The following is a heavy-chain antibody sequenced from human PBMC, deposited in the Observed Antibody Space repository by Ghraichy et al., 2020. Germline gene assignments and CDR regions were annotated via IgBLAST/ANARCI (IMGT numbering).Heavy chain of an antibody. J-gene: IGHJ5*02. CDR3: ARGLGYAGTRFDP. Sequence: SETLSLTCAVYGGSFSGYYWSWIRQPPGKGLEWIGEINHSGSTNYNPSLKSRVTISVDTSKNQFSLKLSSVTAADTAVYYCARGLGYAGTRFDPWGQGTLVTVSS. CDR2: INHSGST. D-gene: IGHD5-12*01. CDR1: GGSFSGYY. V-gene: IGHV4-34*01.